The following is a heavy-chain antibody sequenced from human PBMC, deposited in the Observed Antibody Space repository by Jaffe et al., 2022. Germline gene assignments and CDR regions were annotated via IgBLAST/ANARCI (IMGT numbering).Heavy chain of an antibody. J-gene: IGHJ4*02. CDR2: ISGSGGST. CDR3: AKDDYYGSGSPEGRFDY. CDR1: GFTFSSYA. V-gene: IGHV3-23*01. Sequence: EVQLLESGGGLVQPGGSLRLSCAASGFTFSSYAMSWVRQAPGKGLEWVSAISGSGGSTYYADSVKGRFTISRDNSKNTLYLQMNSLRAEDTAVYYCAKDDYYGSGSPEGRFDYWGQGTLVTVSS. D-gene: IGHD3-10*01.